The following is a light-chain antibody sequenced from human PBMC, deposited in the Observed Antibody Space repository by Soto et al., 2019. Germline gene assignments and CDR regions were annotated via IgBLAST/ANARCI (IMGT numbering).Light chain of an antibody. Sequence: DIQMTQSPSSLSASVGDRVTITCRASRSISSFLNWYQQKPGKAPKLLIYAASSLQSGVPSTFSGSGSGTDFTLTISSLQPEDFATYYCQQSYSIPSTFGGGTKVEIK. CDR1: RSISSF. V-gene: IGKV1-39*01. J-gene: IGKJ4*01. CDR2: AAS. CDR3: QQSYSIPST.